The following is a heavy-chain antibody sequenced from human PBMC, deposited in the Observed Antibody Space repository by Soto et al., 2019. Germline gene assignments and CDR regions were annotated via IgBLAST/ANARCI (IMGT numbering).Heavy chain of an antibody. CDR2: MYNTGST. V-gene: IGHV4-59*08. CDR3: ARPDSSSWAAPFGS. CDR1: GDYISSYY. J-gene: IGHJ4*02. Sequence: PSETLSLTCPVSGDYISSYYWSWIRQPPGKGLEWIGYMYNTGSTNYNPSLKSRATISVDTSNNQFSLRLTSVTASDTAVYYCARPDSSSWAAPFGSWGQGTLVTVSS. D-gene: IGHD6-13*01.